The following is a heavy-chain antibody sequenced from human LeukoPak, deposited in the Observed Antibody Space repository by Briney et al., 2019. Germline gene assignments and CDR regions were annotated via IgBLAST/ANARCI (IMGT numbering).Heavy chain of an antibody. CDR2: ISDNNGNT. J-gene: IGHJ2*01. V-gene: IGHV1-18*01. CDR3: ARSPGWERLDWYFDL. CDR1: GYTFTSYG. D-gene: IGHD1-26*01. Sequence: ASVKVSCKASGYTFTSYGISWVRQDPGQGLEWMGWISDNNGNTNYAQKLQGRVTMTTDTSTSTAYMELRSLRSDDTAVYYCARSPGWERLDWYFDLWGRGTLVTVSS.